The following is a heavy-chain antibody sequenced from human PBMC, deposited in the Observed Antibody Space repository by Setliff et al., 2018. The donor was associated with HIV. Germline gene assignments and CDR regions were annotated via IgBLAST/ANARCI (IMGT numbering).Heavy chain of an antibody. CDR3: ARVGGIELWNQAYFDY. V-gene: IGHV1-69*05. D-gene: IGHD1-1*01. CDR2: IIPISGTA. J-gene: IGHJ4*02. CDR1: GYSFTAYG. Sequence: ASVMVSCKASGYSFTAYGINWVRQAPGQGLEWMGGIIPISGTAVYAQNFRGRVTVTTDDSTNTAYMEISSLKSDDTAVYFCARVGGIELWNQAYFDYWGQGTLVTVSS.